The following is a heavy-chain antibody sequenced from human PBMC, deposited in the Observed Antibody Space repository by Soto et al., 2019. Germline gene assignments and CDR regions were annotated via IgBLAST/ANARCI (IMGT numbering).Heavy chain of an antibody. CDR2: MNPNSGNT. D-gene: IGHD3-3*01. CDR3: ARGRENSFYDFWSGYYYEFDY. Sequence: ASVKVSCKASGYTFTSYDINWVRQATGQGLEWMGWMNPNSGNTGYAQKFQGRVTMTRNTSISTACMELSSLRSEDTAVYYCARGRENSFYDFWSGYYYEFDYWGQGTLVTVSS. CDR1: GYTFTSYD. V-gene: IGHV1-8*01. J-gene: IGHJ4*02.